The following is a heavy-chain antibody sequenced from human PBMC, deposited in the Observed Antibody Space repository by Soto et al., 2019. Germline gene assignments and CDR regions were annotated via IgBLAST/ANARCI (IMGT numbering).Heavy chain of an antibody. D-gene: IGHD3-16*01. CDR3: ARDLGGPDY. CDR1: GFTLSAYW. Sequence: LRLSCAASGFTLSAYWMHWVRQAPGRGLEWVSRLSSDGFGTAYADSVKGRFHISRDNARNTLFLQMNGLRAEDTAVYYCARDLGGPDYWGRGTLVTVSS. V-gene: IGHV3-74*03. CDR2: LSSDGFGT. J-gene: IGHJ4*02.